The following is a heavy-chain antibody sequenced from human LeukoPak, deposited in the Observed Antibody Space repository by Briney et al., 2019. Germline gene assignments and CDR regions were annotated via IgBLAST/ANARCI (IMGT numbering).Heavy chain of an antibody. V-gene: IGHV3-23*01. CDR2: ISGSGGST. Sequence: GGSLRLSCAASGFTFSSYAMSWVRQAPGKGLEWVSAISGSGGSTYYADSVKGRFTISRDNSKNTLYLQMNSLRAEDTAVYYCATYYYDSSGYNYADAFDIWGQGTMVTVSS. J-gene: IGHJ3*02. CDR3: ATYYYDSSGYNYADAFDI. D-gene: IGHD3-22*01. CDR1: GFTFSSYA.